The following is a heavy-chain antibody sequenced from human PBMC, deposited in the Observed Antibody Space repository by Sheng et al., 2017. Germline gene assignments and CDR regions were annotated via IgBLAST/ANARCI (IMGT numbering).Heavy chain of an antibody. CDR2: IFPIFGSA. D-gene: IGHD1-7*01. J-gene: IGHJ4*02. Sequence: QVQLVQSGAEVKKPGASVKVPCKASGGSFSNYIITWVRQAPGQGLEWMGGIFPIFGSANYAQKFQGRVTITADKSTSTAYMELSSLRSEDTAVYYCARGNWNYLSDYWGQGTLVTVSS. CDR1: GGSFSNYI. CDR3: ARGNWNYLSDY. V-gene: IGHV1-69*06.